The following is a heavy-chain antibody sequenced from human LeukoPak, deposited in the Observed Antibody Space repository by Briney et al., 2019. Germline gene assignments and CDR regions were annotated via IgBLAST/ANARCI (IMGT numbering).Heavy chain of an antibody. CDR1: GFTCSTYV. V-gene: IGHV3-23*01. J-gene: IGHJ3*02. CDR2: ILHNGDST. CDR3: ARLSSFAFDI. Sequence: GGSLRLSCAASGFTCSTYVMSWVPQAPGKGLEWLSLILHNGDSTYYADSVKGRFTISRDNSKNTLYLQMNSLRAEDTAVYYCARLSSFAFDIWGQGTMVTVSS. D-gene: IGHD3-16*02.